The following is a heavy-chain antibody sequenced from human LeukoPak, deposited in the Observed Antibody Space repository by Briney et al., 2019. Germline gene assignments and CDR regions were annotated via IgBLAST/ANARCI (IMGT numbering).Heavy chain of an antibody. CDR3: ARDQAVAGPRFDY. V-gene: IGHV3-9*01. D-gene: IGHD6-19*01. J-gene: IGHJ4*02. CDR2: ISRNSGSI. Sequence: GRSLRLSCAASGFTFDNYGMHWVRQAPGKGLEWVSGISRNSGSIGYADSVKGRSTISRDNAKNTLYLQMNSLRAEDTAVYYCARDQAVAGPRFDYWGQGTLVTVSS. CDR1: GFTFDNYG.